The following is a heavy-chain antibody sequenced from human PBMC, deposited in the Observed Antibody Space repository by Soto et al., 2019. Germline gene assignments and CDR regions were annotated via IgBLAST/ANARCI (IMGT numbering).Heavy chain of an antibody. CDR1: GGSISSYY. V-gene: IGHV4-59*01. Sequence: SETLSLTCTVSGGSISSYYWSWIRQPPGKGLEWIGYIYYSGSTNYNPSLKSRVTISVDTSKNQFSLKLSSVTAADTAVYYCARWLVGRGNWFDPWGQGTLVTVS. CDR2: IYYSGST. D-gene: IGHD6-19*01. J-gene: IGHJ5*02. CDR3: ARWLVGRGNWFDP.